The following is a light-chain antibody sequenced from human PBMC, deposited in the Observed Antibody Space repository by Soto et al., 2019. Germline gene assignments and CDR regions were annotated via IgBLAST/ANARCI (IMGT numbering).Light chain of an antibody. J-gene: IGLJ3*02. Sequence: SYVLTQPPSVSVAPGQTARIPCGGNNIGSKSVHWYQQQPGLAPVLVVYDDSDRPSGIPGRFSGSNSGNTATLIISRVEAGDEAGYYCQVWDTSSDHWVFGGGTKLTVL. V-gene: IGLV3-21*02. CDR1: NIGSKS. CDR2: DDS. CDR3: QVWDTSSDHWV.